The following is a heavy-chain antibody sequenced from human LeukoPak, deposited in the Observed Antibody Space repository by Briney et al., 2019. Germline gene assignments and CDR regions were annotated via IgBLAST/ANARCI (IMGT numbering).Heavy chain of an antibody. D-gene: IGHD2-8*01. CDR2: IYYSGST. CDR3: ARAGVYCTNGICYTPFDY. Sequence: SETLSLTCTVSGCSISSYYWSWIRQPPGKGLEWMGYIYYSGSTNYNPSLKSRVTISVDTSNNQFSLKLSSVAAADTAVYYCARAGVYCTNGICYTPFDYWGQGTLVTLSS. V-gene: IGHV4-59*01. CDR1: GCSISSYY. J-gene: IGHJ4*02.